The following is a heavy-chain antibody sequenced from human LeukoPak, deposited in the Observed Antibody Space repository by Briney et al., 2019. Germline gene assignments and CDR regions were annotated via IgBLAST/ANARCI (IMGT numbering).Heavy chain of an antibody. Sequence: GGSLRLSCAASGFTFSSYEMDWVRQAPGKGLEWVSYISSSGSTIYYADSVKGRFTISRDNAKNSLYLQMNSLRAEDTAVYYCARETTVNFPDAFDIWGQGTMVTVSS. D-gene: IGHD4-17*01. CDR3: ARETTVNFPDAFDI. CDR2: ISSSGSTI. J-gene: IGHJ3*02. CDR1: GFTFSSYE. V-gene: IGHV3-48*03.